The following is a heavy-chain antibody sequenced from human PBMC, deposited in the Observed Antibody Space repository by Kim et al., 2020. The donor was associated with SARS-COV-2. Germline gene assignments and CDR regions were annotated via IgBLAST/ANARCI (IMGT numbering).Heavy chain of an antibody. CDR1: GYTFTSYA. J-gene: IGHJ6*02. Sequence: ASVKVSCKASGYTFTSYAMHWVRQAPGQMLEWMGWINAGNGNTKYSQKFQGRVTITRDTSASTAYMELSSLRSEDTAVYYCARSFRIAVAGTSDTEPSYYYGMDVWGQGTTVTVSS. CDR2: INAGNGNT. V-gene: IGHV1-3*01. D-gene: IGHD6-19*01. CDR3: ARSFRIAVAGTSDTEPSYYYGMDV.